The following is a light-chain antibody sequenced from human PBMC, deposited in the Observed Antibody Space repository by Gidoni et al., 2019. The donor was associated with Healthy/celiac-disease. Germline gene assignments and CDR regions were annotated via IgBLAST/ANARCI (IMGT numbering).Light chain of an antibody. CDR3: YSAADNIRV. Sequence: SYELTQPSSVSVSPGHTARITCSGDVLAKKYARWFQQKPGQAPVLVIYKDSERPSGIPERFSGSSSGTTVTLTISGAQVEDEADYYCYSAADNIRVFGGGTKLTVL. CDR1: VLAKKY. CDR2: KDS. V-gene: IGLV3-27*01. J-gene: IGLJ3*02.